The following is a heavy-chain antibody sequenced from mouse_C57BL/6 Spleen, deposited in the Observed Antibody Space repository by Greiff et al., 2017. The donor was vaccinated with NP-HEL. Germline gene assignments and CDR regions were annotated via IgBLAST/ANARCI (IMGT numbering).Heavy chain of an antibody. CDR3: ARWGDYDGFAY. Sequence: QVQLQQPGAELVKPGASVKLSCKASGYTFTSYWMHWVKQRPGQGLEWIGMIHPNSGSTNYNEKFKSKATLTVDKSSSTDYMQLSSLTSEDSAVYCCARWGDYDGFAYWGRGTLITVST. CDR2: IHPNSGST. V-gene: IGHV1-64*01. D-gene: IGHD2-4*01. J-gene: IGHJ3*01. CDR1: GYTFTSYW.